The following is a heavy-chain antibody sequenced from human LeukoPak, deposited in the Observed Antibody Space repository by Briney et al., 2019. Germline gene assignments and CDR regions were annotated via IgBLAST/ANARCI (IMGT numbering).Heavy chain of an antibody. CDR3: ATAGGTFDY. CDR2: IYTSVTT. J-gene: IGHJ4*02. V-gene: IGHV4-4*07. D-gene: IGHD3-16*01. Sequence: KPSEAKSLSCTVAGVSISRCFWSGIRQPAGRGLEWMGRIYTSVTTNYNPSLRSRVTMSVDTSKNQFSLRLSSVTAADTAVYYCATAGGTFDYWGQGNLVIVSS. CDR1: GVSISRCF.